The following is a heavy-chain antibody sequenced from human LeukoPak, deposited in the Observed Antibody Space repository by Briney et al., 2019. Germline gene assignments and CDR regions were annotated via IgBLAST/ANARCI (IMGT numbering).Heavy chain of an antibody. CDR2: IRSKANSYAT. J-gene: IGHJ4*02. Sequence: GGSLRLSCAASGFTFSGSAMHWLRQASGEGLEWVGRIRSKANSYATAYAASVKGRFTISRDDSKNTAYLQMNSLKTEDTAVYYCTSLQVTTASSPKDYCGQGTLVTVSS. D-gene: IGHD4-17*01. V-gene: IGHV3-73*01. CDR3: TSLQVTTASSPKDY. CDR1: GFTFSGSA.